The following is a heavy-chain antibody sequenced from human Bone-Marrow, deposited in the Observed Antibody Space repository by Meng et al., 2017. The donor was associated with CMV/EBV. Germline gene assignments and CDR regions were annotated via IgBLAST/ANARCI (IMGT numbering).Heavy chain of an antibody. D-gene: IGHD3-22*01. CDR1: GFTVSSNY. CDR2: IYSGGST. J-gene: IGHJ6*02. Sequence: GGSLRLSCAASGFTVSSNYMSWVRQAPGKGLEWVPVIYSGGSTYYADSVKGRFTISRDNSKNTLYLQMNSLRAEDTAVYYCAREVDTYYYGMDVWGQGTTVTVSS. CDR3: AREVDTYYYGMDV. V-gene: IGHV3-53*01.